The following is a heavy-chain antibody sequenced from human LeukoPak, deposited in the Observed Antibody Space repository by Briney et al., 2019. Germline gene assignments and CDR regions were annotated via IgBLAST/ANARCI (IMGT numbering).Heavy chain of an antibody. CDR1: GYTFTSYD. Sequence: GASVKVSCKASGYTFTSYDINWVRQATGQGLEWMGWMNPNSGNTGYAQKFQGRVTMTRNTSISTAYMELSSLRSEDTAVYYCAEPQGYSSPQYCYGMDVWGQGTTVTVSS. D-gene: IGHD5-18*01. J-gene: IGHJ6*02. CDR3: AEPQGYSSPQYCYGMDV. V-gene: IGHV1-8*01. CDR2: MNPNSGNT.